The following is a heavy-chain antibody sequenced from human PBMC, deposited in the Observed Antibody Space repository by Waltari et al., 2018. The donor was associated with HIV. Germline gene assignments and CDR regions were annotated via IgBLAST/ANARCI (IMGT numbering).Heavy chain of an antibody. D-gene: IGHD5-18*01. CDR3: VRYSSAYH. CDR2: ISSGSETI. Sequence: VQPGGSLRLSCAASGFTFSNYAMNWVRQAPGKGLEWVAYISSGSETIYYADSVKGRFTISRDNGQNSLFLQMSSLRDEDTAVYYCVRYSSAYHWGQGTLLTVSS. J-gene: IGHJ1*01. V-gene: IGHV3-48*02. CDR1: GFTFSNYA.